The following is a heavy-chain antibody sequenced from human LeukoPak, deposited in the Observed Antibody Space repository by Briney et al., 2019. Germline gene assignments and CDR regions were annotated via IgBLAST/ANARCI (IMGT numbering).Heavy chain of an antibody. CDR3: IKDRGGMIRDFDY. CDR1: GFTFSSYA. J-gene: IGHJ4*02. V-gene: IGHV3-64D*09. Sequence: GGSLRLSCSASGFTFSSYAMHWVRQAPGKGLEYVSAISHNGDTTYYTDSVEGRFTISRDDSKNTLFLQMSSLRAEDTVVYYCIKDRGGMIRDFDYWGQGTLVTVSS. CDR2: ISHNGDTT. D-gene: IGHD3-22*01.